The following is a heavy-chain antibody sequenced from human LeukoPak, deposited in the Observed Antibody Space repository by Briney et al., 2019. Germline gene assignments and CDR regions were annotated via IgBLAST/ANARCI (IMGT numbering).Heavy chain of an antibody. Sequence: SETLSLTCAVYGGSFSGYYWSWIRQPPGKGLEWIGEINHSGSTNYNPSLKSRVTISVGTSKNQFSLKLSSVTAADTAVYYCARDRREVLLWFGETDYFDYWGQGTLVTVSS. CDR2: INHSGST. CDR3: ARDRREVLLWFGETDYFDY. D-gene: IGHD3-10*01. CDR1: GGSFSGYY. V-gene: IGHV4-34*01. J-gene: IGHJ4*02.